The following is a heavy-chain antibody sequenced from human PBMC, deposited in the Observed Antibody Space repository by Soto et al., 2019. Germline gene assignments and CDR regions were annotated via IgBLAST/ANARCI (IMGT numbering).Heavy chain of an antibody. J-gene: IGHJ6*03. CDR3: AKGSLEWSNYYYYMDV. CDR2: ISGSGGST. D-gene: IGHD3-3*01. V-gene: IGHV3-23*01. Sequence: GSLRLSCAASGFTFSSYAMSWVRQAPGKGLEWVSAISGSGGSTYYADSVKGRFTISRDNSKNTLYLQMNSLRAEDTAVYYCAKGSLEWSNYYYYMDVWGKGTTVTVSS. CDR1: GFTFSSYA.